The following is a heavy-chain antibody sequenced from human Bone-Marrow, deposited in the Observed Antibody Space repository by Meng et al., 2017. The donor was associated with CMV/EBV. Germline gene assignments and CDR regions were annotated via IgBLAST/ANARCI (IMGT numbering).Heavy chain of an antibody. J-gene: IGHJ3*02. D-gene: IGHD3-16*01. CDR3: ARVFGGAFDI. Sequence: GESLKISCAASGFTFDDYGMSWVRQAPGKGLEWISCINWNGGSTTYADSVKGRFTISRDNAKNSLYLQMNSLRAEDTAVYYCARVFGGAFDIWGQGTMVTVSS. CDR2: INWNGGST. V-gene: IGHV3-20*04. CDR1: GFTFDDYG.